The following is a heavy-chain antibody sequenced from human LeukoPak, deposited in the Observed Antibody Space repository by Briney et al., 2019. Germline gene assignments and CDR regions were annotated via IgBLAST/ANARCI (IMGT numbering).Heavy chain of an antibody. Sequence: SETLSLTCTVSGGSISSSSYYWGWIRQPPGKGLEWIGSICYSGSTYYNPSLKSRVTISVDTSKNQFSLKLSSVTAADTAVYYCARTGVAVTSFDYWGQGTLVTVSS. V-gene: IGHV4-39*01. J-gene: IGHJ4*02. CDR3: ARTGVAVTSFDY. CDR2: ICYSGST. D-gene: IGHD2-21*02. CDR1: GGSISSSSYY.